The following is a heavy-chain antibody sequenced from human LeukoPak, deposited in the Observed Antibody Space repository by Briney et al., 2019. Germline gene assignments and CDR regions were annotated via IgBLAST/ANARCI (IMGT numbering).Heavy chain of an antibody. J-gene: IGHJ4*02. Sequence: SETLSLTCTVSGDSLRTTTYYWNWIRQPPGKGLEWIGGLYHSGTIYYNPSLKSRVTMSADKSKNHFSLNLSSVTAADTAVYYCVRDALIRGFRGNFDYWGQGTLVTVSS. D-gene: IGHD3-10*01. V-gene: IGHV4-39*07. CDR2: LYHSGTI. CDR3: VRDALIRGFRGNFDY. CDR1: GDSLRTTTYY.